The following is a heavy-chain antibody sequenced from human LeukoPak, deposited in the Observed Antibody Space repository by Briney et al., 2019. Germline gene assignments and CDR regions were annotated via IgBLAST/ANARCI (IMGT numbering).Heavy chain of an antibody. CDR1: GGTFSSYA. V-gene: IGHV1-69*04. CDR2: IIPILGIA. CDR3: ARDSYGDYSNWFDP. Sequence: GASVKVSCKASGGTFSSYAIGWVRQAPGQGLEWMGRIIPILGIANYAQKFQGRVTITADKSTSTAYMELSSLGSEDTAVYYCARDSYGDYSNWFDPWGQGTLVTVSS. J-gene: IGHJ5*02. D-gene: IGHD4-17*01.